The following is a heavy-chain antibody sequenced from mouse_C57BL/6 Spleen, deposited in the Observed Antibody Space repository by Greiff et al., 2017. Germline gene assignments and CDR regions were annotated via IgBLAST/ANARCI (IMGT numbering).Heavy chain of an antibody. V-gene: IGHV1-82*01. CDR2: IYPGDGDT. J-gene: IGHJ2*01. Sequence: VQLQQSGPELVKPGASVKISCKASGYAFSSSWMNWVKQRPGKGLEWIGRIYPGDGDTNYNGTFKGKATLTADKSSSTAYMQLSSLTSEDSAVYFCASESGVDCWGQGTTLTVSS. CDR3: ASESGVDC. CDR1: GYAFSSSW. D-gene: IGHD4-1*01.